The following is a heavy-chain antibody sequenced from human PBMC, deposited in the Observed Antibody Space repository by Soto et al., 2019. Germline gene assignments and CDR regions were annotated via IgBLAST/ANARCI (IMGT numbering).Heavy chain of an antibody. CDR2: ISSNGGST. D-gene: IGHD5-18*01. J-gene: IGHJ4*02. CDR1: GFTFSSYA. CDR3: SIGFSYSVIDY. Sequence: PEGSLRLSWAISGFTFSSYAMNWVRQAPGKGLEYVSAISSNGGSTYYADSVKGRFTISRDNSKNTLYLQMSSLRAEDTAVYYCSIGFSYSVIDYWGQGTLFTGSS. V-gene: IGHV3-64*02.